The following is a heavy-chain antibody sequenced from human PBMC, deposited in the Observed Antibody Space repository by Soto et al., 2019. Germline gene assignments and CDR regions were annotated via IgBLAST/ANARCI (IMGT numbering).Heavy chain of an antibody. J-gene: IGHJ4*02. CDR2: ISSQNGNT. CDR1: HYTFTSYG. D-gene: IGHD3-10*01. V-gene: IGHV1-18*01. CDR3: ARDRHYYTSDRVDY. Sequence: QPPLVQSGPEVKKPGASVKVSCQASHYTFTSYGVSWVRQAPGQGLEWMGWISSQNGNTVYAQNFQGRATLTTDTSTSTAFMELRSLQSDDTALYYCARDRHYYTSDRVDYWGQGTLVTVSS.